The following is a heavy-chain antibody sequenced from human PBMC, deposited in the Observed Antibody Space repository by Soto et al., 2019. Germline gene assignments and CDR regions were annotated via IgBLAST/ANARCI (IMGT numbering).Heavy chain of an antibody. CDR1: GFTFSSYG. CDR3: ARDHLAEVAVPYYYYGMDV. V-gene: IGHV3-33*01. D-gene: IGHD6-19*01. J-gene: IGHJ6*02. Sequence: QVQLVESGGGVVQPGRSLRLSCAASGFTFSSYGMHWVRQAPGKGLEWVAVIWYDGSNKYYADSVKGRFTISRDNSKNTLYLQMNSLRAEDSAVYYCARDHLAEVAVPYYYYGMDVWGQGTTVTVSS. CDR2: IWYDGSNK.